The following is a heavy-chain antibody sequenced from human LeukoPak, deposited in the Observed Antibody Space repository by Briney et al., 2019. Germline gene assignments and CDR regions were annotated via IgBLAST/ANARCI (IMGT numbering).Heavy chain of an antibody. D-gene: IGHD3-10*01. V-gene: IGHV1-8*01. Sequence: AASVKVSCKASGYTFTSYDINWVRQATGQGLEWMGWMNPNSGNTGYAQKFQGRVTMTRNTSISTAYMELSSLRSEDTAVYYCARGNVLLWFGELLPRDWFDPWGQGTLVTVSS. CDR2: MNPNSGNT. CDR1: GYTFTSYD. CDR3: ARGNVLLWFGELLPRDWFDP. J-gene: IGHJ5*02.